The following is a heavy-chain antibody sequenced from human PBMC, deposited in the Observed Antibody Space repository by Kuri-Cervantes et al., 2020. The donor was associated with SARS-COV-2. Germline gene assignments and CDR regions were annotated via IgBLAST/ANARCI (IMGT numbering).Heavy chain of an antibody. V-gene: IGHV4-59*12. CDR3: ARTVSYGDHYGMDV. J-gene: IGHJ6*02. CDR1: GGSISSYY. CDR2: IYYSGST. D-gene: IGHD4-17*01. Sequence: SETLSLTCTVSGGSISSYYWSWIRQPPGKGLEWIGYIYYSGSTNYNPSLKSRVTISVDTSKNQFSLKLSSVTAADTAVYYCARTVSYGDHYGMDVWGQGTTVTVSS.